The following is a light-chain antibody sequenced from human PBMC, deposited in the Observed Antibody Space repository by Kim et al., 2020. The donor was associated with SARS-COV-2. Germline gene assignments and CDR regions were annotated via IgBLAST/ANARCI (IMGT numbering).Light chain of an antibody. CDR3: QQYYSTPIT. V-gene: IGKV4-1*01. J-gene: IGKJ5*01. CDR1: QSVLYSSNNKNY. CDR2: WAS. Sequence: ATINFKSSQSVLYSSNNKNYLAWYQQKPGQPPKLLIYWASTRESGVPDRFSGSGSGTDFTLTISSLQAEDVAVYYCQQYYSTPITFGQGTRLEIK.